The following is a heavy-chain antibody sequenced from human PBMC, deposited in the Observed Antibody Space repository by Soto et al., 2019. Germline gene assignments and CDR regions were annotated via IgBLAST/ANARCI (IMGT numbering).Heavy chain of an antibody. CDR3: VRRHVSATGIDWFDP. D-gene: IGHD6-13*01. CDR2: INAANGDT. Sequence: ASVKVSCKASGYTFTSYGIHWVRQAPGQRLEWMGWINAANGDTKYSPKFQGRVTITRDTSASTAYMELSSLRSEDTAVYYCVRRHVSATGIDWFDPWGQGTLVPVSS. J-gene: IGHJ5*02. CDR1: GYTFTSYG. V-gene: IGHV1-3*01.